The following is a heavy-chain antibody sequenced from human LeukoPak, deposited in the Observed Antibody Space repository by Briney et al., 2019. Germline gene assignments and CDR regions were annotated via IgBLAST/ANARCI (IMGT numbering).Heavy chain of an antibody. Sequence: GGSLRLSCAASGFTFSRYWMTWVRQVPGKGLEWVANIKQDGSEKYYLDSVKGRFTISRDNARTSLYLQMKNLRAEDTAVYFCGRDDADVKNYGIQYWGQGTLVTVSS. D-gene: IGHD3-16*01. V-gene: IGHV3-7*03. J-gene: IGHJ4*02. CDR2: IKQDGSEK. CDR1: GFTFSRYW. CDR3: GRDDADVKNYGIQY.